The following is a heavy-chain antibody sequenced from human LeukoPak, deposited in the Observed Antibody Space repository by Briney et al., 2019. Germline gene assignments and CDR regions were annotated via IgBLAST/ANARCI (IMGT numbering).Heavy chain of an antibody. V-gene: IGHV1-8*01. CDR1: GYTFTSSD. Sequence: GASVKVSCKTSGYTFTSSDINWVRQATGQGLEWMGWMNPNSGNTGYAQNFQGRVTMPRDTSISTAYMGLSSLRSEDTAVYYCVRAIRTTVTTFWFDPWGQGTLVTVSS. CDR2: MNPNSGNT. CDR3: VRAIRTTVTTFWFDP. D-gene: IGHD4-17*01. J-gene: IGHJ5*02.